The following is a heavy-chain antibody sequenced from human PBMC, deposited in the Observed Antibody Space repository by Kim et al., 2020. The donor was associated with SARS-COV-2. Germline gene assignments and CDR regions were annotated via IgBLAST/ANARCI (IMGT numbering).Heavy chain of an antibody. Sequence: AQKFQGRVTITADESTSTAYMELSSLRSEDTAVYYCAINTQLELHDWFDPWGQGTLVTVSS. V-gene: IGHV1-69*01. CDR3: AINTQLELHDWFDP. D-gene: IGHD1-7*01. J-gene: IGHJ5*02.